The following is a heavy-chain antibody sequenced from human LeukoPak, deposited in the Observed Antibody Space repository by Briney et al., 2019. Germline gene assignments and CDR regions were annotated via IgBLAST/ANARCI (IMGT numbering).Heavy chain of an antibody. CDR1: GFTFSSYS. CDR2: ISSSSSTI. D-gene: IGHD4-23*01. Sequence: GGSLRLSCAASGFTFSSYSMNWVRQAPGKGLEWVSYISSSSSTIYYADSVKGRFTISRDNAKNSLYLQMNSLRDEDTAVYYCARDDYGGNLTYGMDVWGQGTTVTVSS. J-gene: IGHJ6*02. V-gene: IGHV3-48*02. CDR3: ARDDYGGNLTYGMDV.